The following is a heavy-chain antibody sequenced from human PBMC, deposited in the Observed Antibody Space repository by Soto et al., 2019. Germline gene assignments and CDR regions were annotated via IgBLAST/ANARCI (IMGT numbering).Heavy chain of an antibody. J-gene: IGHJ4*02. Sequence: QVQLVESGGGVVQPGRSLRLSCAASGFTFSSYAMHWVRQAPGKGLEWVAVIWYDGSNKYYADSVKGRLTISRDNSKNTGYLQMNSLRAEDSAVYYCVRDGIALAGAFSLPAAPLDYWGQGTLVTVSS. D-gene: IGHD6-19*01. V-gene: IGHV3-33*01. CDR1: GFTFSSYA. CDR2: IWYDGSNK. CDR3: VRDGIALAGAFSLPAAPLDY.